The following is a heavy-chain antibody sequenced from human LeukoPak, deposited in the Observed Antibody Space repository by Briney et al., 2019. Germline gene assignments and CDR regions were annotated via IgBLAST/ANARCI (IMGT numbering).Heavy chain of an antibody. V-gene: IGHV3-30*02. Sequence: GGSLRLSCAASGFSFSSYGMHWVRQAPGKGLEWVAYIHSDVSSKYYADSVKGRFTISRDNSKNTLNLQMNSLRTGDTAVYYCGRDLRSRSGYNYGAFDIWGQGTMVTVSS. CDR3: GRDLRSRSGYNYGAFDI. CDR2: IHSDVSSK. J-gene: IGHJ3*02. D-gene: IGHD5-24*01. CDR1: GFSFSSYG.